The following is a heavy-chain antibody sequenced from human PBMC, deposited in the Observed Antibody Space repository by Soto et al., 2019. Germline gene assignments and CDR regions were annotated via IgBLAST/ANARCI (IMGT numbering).Heavy chain of an antibody. D-gene: IGHD6-6*01. V-gene: IGHV4-31*03. Sequence: SETLSLTCTVSGGSISSGGYYWSWIRQHPGKGLEWIGYIYYSGSTYYNPSLKSRVTITVDTSKNQFSLKLSSVTAADTPVHYCARATSSSSEGGYYYYYGKDVWGQGTTVTVS. CDR3: ARATSSSSEGGYYYYYGKDV. CDR2: IYYSGST. CDR1: GGSISSGGYY. J-gene: IGHJ6*02.